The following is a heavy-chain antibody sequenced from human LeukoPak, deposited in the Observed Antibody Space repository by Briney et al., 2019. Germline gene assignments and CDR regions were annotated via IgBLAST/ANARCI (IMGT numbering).Heavy chain of an antibody. Sequence: PGGSLRLSCAASGFTFSSYWMSWVRQAPGKGLEWVANIKQDGSEKYYVDSVKGRFTISRDNAKNSLYLQMNSLRAEDTAVYYCARAPDFWSGYYINAFDIWGQGTMVTVSS. CDR1: GFTFSSYW. J-gene: IGHJ3*02. D-gene: IGHD3-3*01. V-gene: IGHV3-7*01. CDR3: ARAPDFWSGYYINAFDI. CDR2: IKQDGSEK.